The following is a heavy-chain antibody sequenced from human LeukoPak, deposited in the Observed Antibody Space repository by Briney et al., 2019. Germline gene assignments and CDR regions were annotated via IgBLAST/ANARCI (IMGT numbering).Heavy chain of an antibody. D-gene: IGHD3/OR15-3a*01. Sequence: GGSLRLSCAASGFTLSSYWMSWVRQAPGKGLEWVANIKQDGSEKYYVDSVKGRFTISRDNAKNSLYLQMNSLRAEDTAVYYCARASWTRGAFDIWGKGTMVTVSS. CDR3: ARASWTRGAFDI. CDR2: IKQDGSEK. V-gene: IGHV3-7*03. J-gene: IGHJ3*02. CDR1: GFTLSSYW.